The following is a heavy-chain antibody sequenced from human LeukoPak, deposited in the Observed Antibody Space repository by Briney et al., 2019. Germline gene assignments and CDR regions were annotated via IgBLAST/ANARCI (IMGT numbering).Heavy chain of an antibody. Sequence: PGESLKISCKGSGYSFTSYWIGWVRQMPGKGLEWMGIIYPGDSDTKYSPSFQGQVTISADKSISTAYLQWSSLKASDTAMYYCARHSNYYYYYMDVWGKGTTVTVSS. CDR3: ARHSNYYYYYMDV. V-gene: IGHV5-51*01. D-gene: IGHD4-11*01. J-gene: IGHJ6*03. CDR1: GYSFTSYW. CDR2: IYPGDSDT.